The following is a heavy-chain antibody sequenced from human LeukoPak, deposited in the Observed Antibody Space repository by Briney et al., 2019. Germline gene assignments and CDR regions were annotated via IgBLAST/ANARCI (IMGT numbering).Heavy chain of an antibody. CDR3: ASGVSGRLDY. V-gene: IGHV3-30-3*01. D-gene: IGHD5-12*01. J-gene: IGHJ4*02. CDR2: ISYDGSNE. CDR1: GFTFSYYA. Sequence: GGSLRLSCAASGFTFSYYAMHWVRQAPGKGLEWVAVISYDGSNEYYADSVKGRFTISRDNSKNTLSLEMNTLRPEDTAVYYCASGVSGRLDYWGQGTLVTVSS.